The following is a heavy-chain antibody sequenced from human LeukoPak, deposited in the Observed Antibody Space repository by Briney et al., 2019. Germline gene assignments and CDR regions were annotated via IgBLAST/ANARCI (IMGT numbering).Heavy chain of an antibody. CDR2: IYYSGST. J-gene: IGHJ4*02. CDR1: GGSISSGGYY. D-gene: IGHD4-17*01. Sequence: SETLSLTCTVSGGSISSGGYYWSWIRQHPGKGLEWIGYIYYSGSTYYNPSLKSRVTISVDTSKNQFSLKLSSETAADTAVYYCARGPTTVLYYFDYWGQGTLVTVSS. CDR3: ARGPTTVLYYFDY. V-gene: IGHV4-31*03.